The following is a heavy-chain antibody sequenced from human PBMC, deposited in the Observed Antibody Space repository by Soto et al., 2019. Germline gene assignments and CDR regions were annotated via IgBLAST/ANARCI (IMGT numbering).Heavy chain of an antibody. D-gene: IGHD2-2*01. CDR3: AKARRVVPAAPLDY. CDR1: GFTFSSYA. Sequence: EVQLLESGGGLVQPGGSLRLSCAASGFTFSSYAMSWVRQAPGKGLEWVSAISGSGGSTYYADSVKGRFTISRDNSKNTLYLQMNSLRAEDTAVYHCAKARRVVPAAPLDYWGQGTLVTVSS. V-gene: IGHV3-23*01. CDR2: ISGSGGST. J-gene: IGHJ4*02.